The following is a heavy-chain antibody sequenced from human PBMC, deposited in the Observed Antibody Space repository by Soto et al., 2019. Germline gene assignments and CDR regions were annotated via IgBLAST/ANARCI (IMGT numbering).Heavy chain of an antibody. CDR1: GFTFSSYA. CDR3: AKDERLGELSAS. Sequence: EVQLLESGGGLVQPGGSLRLSCAASGFTFSSYAMSWVRQAPGKGLEWVSAISGSGGSTYYADSVKGRFTISRDNSKNTLYLQMTSLRAEDTAVYYCAKDERLGELSASWGQGTLVIVSS. V-gene: IGHV3-23*01. CDR2: ISGSGGST. J-gene: IGHJ4*02. D-gene: IGHD3-16*02.